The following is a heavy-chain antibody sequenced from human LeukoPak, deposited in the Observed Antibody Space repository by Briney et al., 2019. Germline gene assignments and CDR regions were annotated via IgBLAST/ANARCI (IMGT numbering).Heavy chain of an antibody. V-gene: IGHV3-23*01. CDR2: ISGPGGST. CDR3: AKGGTDY. CDR1: GFTFSYHA. Sequence: GGSLRLSCAGHGFTFSYHAMSWVRQAPGKGLEWVSAISGPGGSTYYADSVKGRFTISRDNSKNTLYLQMNSLRAEDTAVYYCAKGGTDYWGQGTLVTVSS. J-gene: IGHJ4*02.